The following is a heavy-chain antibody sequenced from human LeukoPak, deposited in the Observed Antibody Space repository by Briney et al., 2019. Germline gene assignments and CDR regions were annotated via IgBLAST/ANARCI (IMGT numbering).Heavy chain of an antibody. CDR1: GFTVSSNY. D-gene: IGHD4-23*01. CDR2: INHSGST. Sequence: GSLRLSCTASGFTVSSNYMSWVRQAPWKGLEWIGEINHSGSTNYNPSLKSRVTVSVDTSKNQFSLKLSSVTAADTAVYYCARGHGGNSKEYDYWGQGTLVTVSS. J-gene: IGHJ4*02. V-gene: IGHV4-34*01. CDR3: ARGHGGNSKEYDY.